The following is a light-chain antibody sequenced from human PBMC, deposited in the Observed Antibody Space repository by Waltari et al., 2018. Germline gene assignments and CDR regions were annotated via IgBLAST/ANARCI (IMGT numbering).Light chain of an antibody. CDR3: HQRSNWPIT. Sequence: EIVLTQSPATLSLSPGERATLSCRASQSVCTYLVWYQQKPGKTPRLVIYDASNRATGIPARFSGSGSGTYFTLTISSLEPEDFAVYYCHQRSNWPITFGQGTRLEIK. J-gene: IGKJ5*01. V-gene: IGKV3-11*01. CDR2: DAS. CDR1: QSVCTY.